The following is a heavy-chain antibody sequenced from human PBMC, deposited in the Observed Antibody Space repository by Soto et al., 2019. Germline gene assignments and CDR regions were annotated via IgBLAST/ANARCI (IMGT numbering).Heavy chain of an antibody. Sequence: QVQLLQWGAGPLKPSETLSLTCAVYGGSFSDFHWSWIRQPPGKGLEWIAEINLRGNTNYNPSLKSRVTMSVDTFQNQFSLKMTSVTAADTAVYYCARTHYSMDVWDKGTTVTVSS. J-gene: IGHJ6*03. CDR2: INLRGNT. CDR1: GGSFSDFH. V-gene: IGHV4-34*01. CDR3: ARTHYSMDV.